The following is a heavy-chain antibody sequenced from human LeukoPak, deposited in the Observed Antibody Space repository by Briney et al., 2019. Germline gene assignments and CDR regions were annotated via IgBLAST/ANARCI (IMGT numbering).Heavy chain of an antibody. CDR3: ARGTDILTYYYYYMDV. Sequence: SETLSLTCTVSGGSISSYYWSWIRQPAGKGLEWIGRIYTSGSTNYNPSLKSRVTMSVDTSKNQFSLKLSSVTAADTAVYYCARGTDILTYYYYYMDVWGKGTTVTVSS. CDR1: GGSISSYY. V-gene: IGHV4-4*07. J-gene: IGHJ6*03. CDR2: IYTSGST. D-gene: IGHD3-9*01.